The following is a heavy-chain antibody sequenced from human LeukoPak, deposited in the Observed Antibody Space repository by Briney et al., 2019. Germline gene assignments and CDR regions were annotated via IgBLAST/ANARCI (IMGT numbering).Heavy chain of an antibody. CDR3: AREDTVTTWTNIDY. J-gene: IGHJ4*02. CDR1: GFTFSSYW. V-gene: IGHV3-7*01. D-gene: IGHD4-17*01. Sequence: GGSLRLSCAASGFTFSSYWMSWVRQAPGKGLEWVANIKQDGSEKYYVDSVKGRFTISRDNAKNSLYLQMNSLRAEDTAVYYCAREDTVTTWTNIDYWGQGTLVTVSS. CDR2: IKQDGSEK.